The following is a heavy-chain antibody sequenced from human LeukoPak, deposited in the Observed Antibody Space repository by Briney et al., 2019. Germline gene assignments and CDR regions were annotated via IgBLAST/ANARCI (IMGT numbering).Heavy chain of an antibody. CDR1: GFTFSNYG. V-gene: IGHV3-30*02. Sequence: PGGSLRLSCAASGFTFSNYGMHWVRQAPGKGLEWVAFIRYDRSNGYYADSVKGRFTISRDNSKTTLYLQMNSLRVEDAAVYYCAKDGCRGGNCFSDSQGMDVWGQGTTVTVSS. CDR2: IRYDRSNG. D-gene: IGHD2-15*01. J-gene: IGHJ6*02. CDR3: AKDGCRGGNCFSDSQGMDV.